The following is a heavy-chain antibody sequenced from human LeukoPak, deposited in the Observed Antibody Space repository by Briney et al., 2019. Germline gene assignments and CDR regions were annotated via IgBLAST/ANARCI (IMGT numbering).Heavy chain of an antibody. CDR2: ISGDGGST. D-gene: IGHD3-9*01. J-gene: IGHJ6*03. Sequence: PGGSLRLSCAASGFTFSSYAMHWVRQAPGKGLEWVSLISGDGGSTYYADSVKGRFTISRDNSKNSLYLQMNSLRTEDTALYYCAKEKEYYDILTGYSNYYMDVWGKGTTVTVSS. V-gene: IGHV3-43*02. CDR3: AKEKEYYDILTGYSNYYMDV. CDR1: GFTFSSYA.